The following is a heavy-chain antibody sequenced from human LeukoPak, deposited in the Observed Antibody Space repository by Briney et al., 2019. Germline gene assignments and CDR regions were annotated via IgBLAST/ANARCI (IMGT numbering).Heavy chain of an antibody. CDR2: IRYSGST. D-gene: IGHD3-10*01. J-gene: IGHJ4*02. CDR3: ARLSPRHYYGSGSSNFDY. CDR1: GDSLSSGGYS. V-gene: IGHV4-30-4*07. Sequence: SETLSLTCEVSGDSLSSGGYSWSWIRQPPGKGLEWIGYIRYSGSTYYNPSLKSRLTMSVDTSKNQFSLKLSSVTAADTAVYYCARLSPRHYYGSGSSNFDYWGQGTLVTVSS.